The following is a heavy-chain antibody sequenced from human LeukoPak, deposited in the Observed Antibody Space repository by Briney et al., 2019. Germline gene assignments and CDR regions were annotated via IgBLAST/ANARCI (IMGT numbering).Heavy chain of an antibody. J-gene: IGHJ5*02. CDR3: AKEVKAATTWFDP. CDR2: ISFGGTST. Sequence: GRPLRLSCAASGIAFSSYAMSWVRQSPGKGLNSVSSISFGGTSTYYEDFVKGLFTASRDYLKDTLYLQMNGLGAEDTAVYFCAKEVKAATTWFDPWGQGTLVTVSS. D-gene: IGHD6-25*01. CDR1: GIAFSSYA. V-gene: IGHV3-23*01.